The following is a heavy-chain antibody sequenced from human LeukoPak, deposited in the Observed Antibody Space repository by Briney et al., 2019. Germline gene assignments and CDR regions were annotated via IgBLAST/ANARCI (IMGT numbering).Heavy chain of an antibody. V-gene: IGHV3-53*01. CDR1: GFTVSTNY. CDR2: VYYDGST. Sequence: PGGCLRLSCAASGFTVSTNYMNWVRQAPGKGLEWVSVVYYDGSTYYADSVKGRFTISRDSSKNTLYLQMNSLRADDTAVYYCASPGYCSGSVCYSGYFQHWGQGTLVTVSS. CDR3: ASPGYCSGSVCYSGYFQH. J-gene: IGHJ1*01. D-gene: IGHD2-15*01.